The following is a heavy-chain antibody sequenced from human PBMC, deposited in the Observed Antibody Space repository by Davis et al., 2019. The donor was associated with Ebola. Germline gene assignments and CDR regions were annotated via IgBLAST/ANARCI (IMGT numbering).Heavy chain of an antibody. CDR3: AKRKGWFGELSPLDY. Sequence: PGGSLRLSCTASGFTFNYYWMNWVRKAPGKGLEWVANVRQDETEKHYVDSVKGRFTISRDNTKNSIYLQMNSLTVEDTAVYYCAKRKGWFGELSPLDYWGQGTLVTVSS. J-gene: IGHJ4*02. V-gene: IGHV3-7*01. CDR2: VRQDETEK. CDR1: GFTFNYYW. D-gene: IGHD3-10*01.